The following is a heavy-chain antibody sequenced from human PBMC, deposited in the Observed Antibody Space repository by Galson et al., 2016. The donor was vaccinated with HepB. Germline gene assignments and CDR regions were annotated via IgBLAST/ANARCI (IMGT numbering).Heavy chain of an antibody. CDR1: GFTLSNCG. CDR2: ISYDGNNK. CDR3: AKDWGSSGWYNWFDP. V-gene: IGHV3-30*18. J-gene: IGHJ5*02. Sequence: SLRLSCAASGFTLSNCGMHWVRQAPGKGLEWVAMISYDGNNKYYGDSVKGRFTISRDNSKNTLYLEMNSLGTEDTAVYYCAKDWGSSGWYNWFDPWGQGAVVTVAS. D-gene: IGHD6-19*01.